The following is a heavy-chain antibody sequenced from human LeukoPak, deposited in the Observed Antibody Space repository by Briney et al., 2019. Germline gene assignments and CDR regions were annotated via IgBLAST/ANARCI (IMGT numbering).Heavy chain of an antibody. Sequence: GSLRLSCAASGFTFDDYGTSWVRQAPGKGLEWVGFIRSKIYGGTPEYAASVKGRFTISRDDSKGIAYLQMNSLKTEDTAVYYCTRDQTPYYWGQGTLVTVSS. CDR2: IRSKIYGGTP. J-gene: IGHJ4*02. CDR1: GFTFDDYG. CDR3: TRDQTPYY. V-gene: IGHV3-49*04.